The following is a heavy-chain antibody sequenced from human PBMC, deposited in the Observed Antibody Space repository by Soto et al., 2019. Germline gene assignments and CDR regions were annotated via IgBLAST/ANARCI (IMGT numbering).Heavy chain of an antibody. Sequence: SETLSLTCSVSGGAINSDYYYWGWVLQPPGKGLEWIGYMYSSGSTYSNPSLKSPVAMSVDTSQNHFSLSLTSVTAADTAVYFFVRGTVCATVNACHRFFDSWGQGTPVTVSS. V-gene: IGHV4-30-4*01. CDR1: GGAINSDYYY. J-gene: IGHJ4*02. D-gene: IGHD2-15*01. CDR2: MYSSGST. CDR3: VRGTVCATVNACHRFFDS.